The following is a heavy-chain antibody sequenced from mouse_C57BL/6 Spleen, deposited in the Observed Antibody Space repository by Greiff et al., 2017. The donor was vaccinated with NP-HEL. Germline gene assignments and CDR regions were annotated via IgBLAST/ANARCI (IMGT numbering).Heavy chain of an antibody. CDR2: ISDGGSYT. Sequence: EVKVVESGGGLVKPGGSLKLSCAASGFTFSSYAMSWVRQTPEKRLEWVATISDGGSYTYYPDNVKGRFTISRDNAKNNLYLQMSHLKSEDTAMYYCAREGTAQASAYYFDYWGQGTTLTVSS. V-gene: IGHV5-4*01. CDR3: AREGTAQASAYYFDY. CDR1: GFTFSSYA. J-gene: IGHJ2*01. D-gene: IGHD3-2*02.